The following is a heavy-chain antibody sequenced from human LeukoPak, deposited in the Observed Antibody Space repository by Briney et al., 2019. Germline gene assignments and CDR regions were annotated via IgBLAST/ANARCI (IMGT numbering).Heavy chain of an antibody. CDR1: GGSISSYY. CDR2: IYYSGST. D-gene: IGHD3-10*01. J-gene: IGHJ3*02. Sequence: SETLSLTCTVSGGSISSYYWSWIGQPPGKGLEWIGYIYYSGSTNYNPSLKSRVTISVDTSKNQFSLKLSSVTAADTAVYYCAYGSGSYYDAFDIWGQGTMVTVSS. CDR3: AYGSGSYYDAFDI. V-gene: IGHV4-59*01.